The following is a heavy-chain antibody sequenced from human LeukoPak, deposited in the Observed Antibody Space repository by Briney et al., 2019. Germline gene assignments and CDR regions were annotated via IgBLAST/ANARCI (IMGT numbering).Heavy chain of an antibody. Sequence: SETLSLTCAVSGASISSHYWSWIRQPPGKGLEWIGYTSGSISDNPSLKSRVAVSVDPSQSQVSLSLTSVTAADTAVYYCARVLAIFGLDTTDFYMDVWGKGTTVTVSS. D-gene: IGHD3/OR15-3a*01. J-gene: IGHJ6*03. CDR2: TSGSI. V-gene: IGHV4-59*11. CDR3: ARVLAIFGLDTTDFYMDV. CDR1: GASISSHY.